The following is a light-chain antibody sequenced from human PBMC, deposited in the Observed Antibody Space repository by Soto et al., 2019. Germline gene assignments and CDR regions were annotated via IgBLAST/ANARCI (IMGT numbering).Light chain of an antibody. CDR2: EVS. CDR1: SSDVGGYNY. CDR3: SSYTSSSHKYV. Sequence: QSALTQPASVSGSPGQSITISCTGTSSDVGGYNYVSWYQQHPGKAPKLMIYEVSNRPSGVSNRFSGSKSGNTASLTISGLQAEAEADYYCSSYTSSSHKYVFATGTKLTVL. J-gene: IGLJ1*01. V-gene: IGLV2-14*01.